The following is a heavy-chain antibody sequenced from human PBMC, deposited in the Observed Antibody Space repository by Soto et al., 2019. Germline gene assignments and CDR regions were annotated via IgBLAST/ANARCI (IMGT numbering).Heavy chain of an antibody. J-gene: IGHJ5*02. CDR1: GATFHSYA. CDR2: IIPIFGTA. Sequence: QVQLVQSGSEVKKPGSSVKVSCKAFGATFHSYAISWVRQAPGQGLEWMGGIIPIFGTAYYAQKFQGRVTITADESTTTAYMALSSPTSEDPAVYYCARDRAPLAYGGPEAWGQGTVVTVSS. CDR3: ARDRAPLAYGGPEA. D-gene: IGHD4-17*01. V-gene: IGHV1-69*12.